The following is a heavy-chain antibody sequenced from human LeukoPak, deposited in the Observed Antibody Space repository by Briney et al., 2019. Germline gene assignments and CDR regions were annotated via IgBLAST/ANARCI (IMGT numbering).Heavy chain of an antibody. CDR2: INTNTGNP. V-gene: IGHV7-4-1*02. J-gene: IGHJ4*02. D-gene: IGHD2-2*01. Sequence: ASVKVSCKASGYAFTSYAMNWVRQAPGQGLEWMGWINTNTGNPTYAQGFTGRFVFSLDTSVSTAYLQISSLKAEDTAVYYCARGYCSSTSCYGGSYWGQGTLVTVSS. CDR3: ARGYCSSTSCYGGSY. CDR1: GYAFTSYA.